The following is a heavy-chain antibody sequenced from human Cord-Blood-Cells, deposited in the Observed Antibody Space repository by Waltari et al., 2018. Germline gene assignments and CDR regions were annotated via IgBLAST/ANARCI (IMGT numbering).Heavy chain of an antibody. V-gene: IGHV3-30*04. CDR1: GFTFRSYA. D-gene: IGHD2-8*01. J-gene: IGHJ4*02. CDR3: AREDNGYFDY. CDR2: ISYDGSNK. Sequence: QVQLVESGGGVVQPGRSLRLSCAASGFTFRSYALHWVRQAPGKGLEWVAVISYDGSNKYYADSVKGRFTISRDNSKNTLYLQMNSLRAEDTAVYYCAREDNGYFDYWGQGTLVTVSS.